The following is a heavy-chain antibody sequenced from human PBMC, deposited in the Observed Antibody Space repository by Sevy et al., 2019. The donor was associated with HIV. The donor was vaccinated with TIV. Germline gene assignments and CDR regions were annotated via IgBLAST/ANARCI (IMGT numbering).Heavy chain of an antibody. J-gene: IGHJ4*02. CDR2: IKQDGSEK. CDR1: GFSFSWYW. CDR3: ARGKSGYGYGLDY. V-gene: IGHV3-7*01. Sequence: GSLRLSCAASGFSFSWYWMSWVRQTPEKGLEWVANIKQDGSEKNYVDSVKGRFTISRDNAKNSLYLQMNSLRVEDTAVYYCARGKSGYGYGLDYWGQGTLVTVSS. D-gene: IGHD5-18*01.